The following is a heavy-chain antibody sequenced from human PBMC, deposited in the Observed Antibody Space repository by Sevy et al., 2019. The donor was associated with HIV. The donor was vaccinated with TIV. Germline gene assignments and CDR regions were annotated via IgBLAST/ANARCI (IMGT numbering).Heavy chain of an antibody. D-gene: IGHD6-6*01. CDR1: GGSISSYY. J-gene: IGHJ5*02. Sequence: SETLSLTCTVSGGSISSYYWSWIRQPPGKGLEWIGYIYYSGSTNYNPSLKSRVTISVDTSKNQFSLKLSSVTAADTAVYYCARDRGYSSSQSGSNVFGWFDPWGQGTLVTVSS. V-gene: IGHV4-59*01. CDR3: ARDRGYSSSQSGSNVFGWFDP. CDR2: IYYSGST.